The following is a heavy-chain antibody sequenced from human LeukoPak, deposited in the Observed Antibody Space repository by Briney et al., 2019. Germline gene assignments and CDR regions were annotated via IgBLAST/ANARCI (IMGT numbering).Heavy chain of an antibody. CDR1: GYTFSGYY. D-gene: IGHD6-19*01. Sequence: ASVKVSCKASGYTFSGYYMHWVRQAPGQGLEWMGWISAYNGNTNYAQKLQGRVTMTTDTSTSTAYMELRSLRSDDTAVYYCARDRWLVPNYFDSWGQGTLVTVSS. J-gene: IGHJ4*02. V-gene: IGHV1-18*04. CDR3: ARDRWLVPNYFDS. CDR2: ISAYNGNT.